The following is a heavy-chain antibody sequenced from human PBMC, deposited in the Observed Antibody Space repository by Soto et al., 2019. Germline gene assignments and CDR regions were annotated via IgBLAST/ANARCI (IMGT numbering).Heavy chain of an antibody. J-gene: IGHJ6*02. CDR1: GYTFTSYG. Sequence: ASVKVSCKASGYTFTSYGISWVRQAPGQGLEWMGWISAYNGNTNYAQKLQGRVTMTTDTSTSTAYMELRSLRSEDTAVYYCARRLHDGTYCGGDCYSVPDVWGQGTTVTVSS. V-gene: IGHV1-18*01. D-gene: IGHD2-21*02. CDR2: ISAYNGNT. CDR3: ARRLHDGTYCGGDCYSVPDV.